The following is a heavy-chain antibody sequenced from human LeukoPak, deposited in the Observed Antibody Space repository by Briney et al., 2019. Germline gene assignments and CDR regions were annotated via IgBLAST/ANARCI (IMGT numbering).Heavy chain of an antibody. D-gene: IGHD6-19*01. V-gene: IGHV3-74*01. CDR3: ATKQWLAPPPDS. J-gene: IGHJ4*02. CDR1: GLTFSKYR. Sequence: GGSLRLSCAASGLTFSKYRVLWVRQAPGKGLESVSRINTDGTVTTYADSVKGRFTVSRDNADNTMFLQMNSVRDEDTAVYYCATKQWLAPPPDSWGQGTPVTVSS. CDR2: INTDGTVT.